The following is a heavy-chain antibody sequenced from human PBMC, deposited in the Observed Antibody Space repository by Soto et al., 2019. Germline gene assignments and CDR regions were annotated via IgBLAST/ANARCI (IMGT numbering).Heavy chain of an antibody. J-gene: IGHJ5*02. CDR1: GYTFTSYG. CDR3: ARNLRGIWSGHKDWFDP. Sequence: RASVKVSCKASGYTFTSYGISWVRQAPGQGLEWMGWISAYNGNTNYAQKLQGRVTMTTDTSTSTAYMELRSLRSDDTAVYYCARNLRGIWSGHKDWFDPWGQGTLVTVSS. V-gene: IGHV1-18*01. D-gene: IGHD3-3*01. CDR2: ISAYNGNT.